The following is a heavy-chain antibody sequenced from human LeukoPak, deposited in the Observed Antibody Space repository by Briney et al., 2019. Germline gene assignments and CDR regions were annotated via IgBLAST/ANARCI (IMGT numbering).Heavy chain of an antibody. J-gene: IGHJ4*02. CDR1: GGTFSSYA. CDR3: ARDPVGISRGGYFDY. V-gene: IGHV1-69*05. CDR2: IIPIFGTA. Sequence: SVKVSCKASGGTFSSYAISWVRQAPGQGLEWMEGIIPIFGTANYAQKFQGRVTITTDESTSTAYMELSSLRSEDTAVYYCARDPVGISRGGYFDYWGQRTLVTVSS. D-gene: IGHD3-10*01.